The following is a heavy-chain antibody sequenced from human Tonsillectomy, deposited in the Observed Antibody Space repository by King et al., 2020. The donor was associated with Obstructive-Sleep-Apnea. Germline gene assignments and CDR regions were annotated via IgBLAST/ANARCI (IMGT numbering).Heavy chain of an antibody. CDR3: TTERLLWFGEPRWDY. V-gene: IGHV3-15*01. D-gene: IGHD3-10*01. Sequence: VQLVQSGGGLVKPGGSLRLSCAASGFTFINPWMSGARQPPGKGLAWCGRLTTKTEGGTQDSAAPWKSKFTISRDDSKNTLYLQMNSLKTEDTAVYYCTTERLLWFGEPRWDYWGQGTLVTVSS. CDR1: GFTFINPW. CDR2: LTTKTEGGTQ. J-gene: IGHJ4*02.